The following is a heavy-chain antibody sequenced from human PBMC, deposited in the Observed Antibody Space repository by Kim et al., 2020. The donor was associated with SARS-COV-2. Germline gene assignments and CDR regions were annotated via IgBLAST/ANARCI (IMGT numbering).Heavy chain of an antibody. CDR2: IYYSGST. Sequence: SETLSLTCTVSGGSISSYYWSWIRQPPGKGLEWIGYIYYSGSTNYNPSLKSRVTISVDTSKNQFSLKLSSVTAADTAVYYCARHRGPAAPRGYWGQGTLVTVSS. V-gene: IGHV4-59*08. D-gene: IGHD2-2*01. CDR1: GGSISSYY. CDR3: ARHRGPAAPRGY. J-gene: IGHJ4*02.